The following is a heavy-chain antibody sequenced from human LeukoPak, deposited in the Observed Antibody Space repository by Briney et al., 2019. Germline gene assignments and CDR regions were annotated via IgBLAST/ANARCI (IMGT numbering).Heavy chain of an antibody. J-gene: IGHJ5*02. Sequence: SEALSLTCTVSGGSMNNLYWSWIRQPPGKGLEWIGEINHSGSTNYNPSLKSRVTISLDTSKNQFSLKLSSVTAADTAVYYCASGSGARGWFDPWGQGTLVTVSS. D-gene: IGHD4/OR15-4a*01. CDR1: GGSMNNLY. CDR3: ASGSGARGWFDP. V-gene: IGHV4-34*01. CDR2: INHSGST.